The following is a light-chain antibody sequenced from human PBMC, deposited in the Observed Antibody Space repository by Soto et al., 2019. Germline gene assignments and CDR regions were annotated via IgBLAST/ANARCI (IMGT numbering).Light chain of an antibody. CDR2: DAS. V-gene: IGKV1-33*01. CDR1: QDISNY. Sequence: DIQMTQSPSSLSASVGDRVTITCQASQDISNYLNWYQQKPGKAPKLLIYDASNLETGVPSRFSGSGSGTDLTFTISSLQPEDIDTYYCQQYDNLPYTFGQGTKLEIK. J-gene: IGKJ2*01. CDR3: QQYDNLPYT.